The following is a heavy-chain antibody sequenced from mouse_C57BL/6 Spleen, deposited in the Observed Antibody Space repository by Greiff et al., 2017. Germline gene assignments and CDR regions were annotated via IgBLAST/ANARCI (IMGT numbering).Heavy chain of an antibody. CDR1: GYSITSGYY. Sequence: EVKLVESGPGLVKPSQSLSLTCSVTGYSITSGYYWNWIRQFPGNKLEWMGYISYDGSNNYNPSLKNRISITRDTSKNQFFLKLNSVTTEDTATYYCARDNYSNHYYAMDYWGQGTSVTVSS. J-gene: IGHJ4*01. CDR2: ISYDGSN. CDR3: ARDNYSNHYYAMDY. V-gene: IGHV3-6*01. D-gene: IGHD2-5*01.